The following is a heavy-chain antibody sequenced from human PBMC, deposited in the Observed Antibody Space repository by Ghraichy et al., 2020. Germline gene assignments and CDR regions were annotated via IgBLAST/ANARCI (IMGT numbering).Heavy chain of an antibody. D-gene: IGHD2-2*01. CDR1: GFTFSSYS. CDR2: ISSSSSYI. V-gene: IGHV3-21*01. CDR3: ARLVVPAAMYYYYMDV. J-gene: IGHJ6*03. Sequence: GGSLRLSCAASGFTFSSYSMNWVRQAPGKGLEWVSSISSSSSYIYYADSVKGRFTISRDNAKNSLYLQMNSLRAEDTAVYYCARLVVPAAMYYYYMDVWGKGTTVTVSS.